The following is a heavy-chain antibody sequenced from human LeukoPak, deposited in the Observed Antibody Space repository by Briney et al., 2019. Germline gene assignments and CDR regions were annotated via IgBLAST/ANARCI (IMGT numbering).Heavy chain of an antibody. D-gene: IGHD5-18*01. J-gene: IGHJ4*02. CDR2: ISSSAGTT. V-gene: IGHV3-48*03. CDR3: ARQQLQLWYD. CDR1: GFTFSSYE. Sequence: GGSLRLSCAASGFTFSSYEMNWVRQAPGKGLEWVSYISSSAGTTYYADSVKGRFTISRDNAKSSLYLQMNSLRAEDTAVYYCARQQLQLWYDWGQGTLVTVSS.